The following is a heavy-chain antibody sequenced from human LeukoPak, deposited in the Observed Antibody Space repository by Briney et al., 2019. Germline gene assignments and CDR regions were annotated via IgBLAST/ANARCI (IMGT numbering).Heavy chain of an antibody. CDR3: ARMHGNSTQVVPAARGYYYYMDV. Sequence: ASVKVSCKASGYTFTSYGISWVRQAPGQGLEWMGWISAYNGNTNYAQKLQGRITMTTDTSTSTAYMELRSLRSDDTAVYYCARMHGNSTQVVPAARGYYYYMDVWGKGTTVTVSS. CDR1: GYTFTSYG. J-gene: IGHJ6*03. D-gene: IGHD2-2*01. V-gene: IGHV1-18*01. CDR2: ISAYNGNT.